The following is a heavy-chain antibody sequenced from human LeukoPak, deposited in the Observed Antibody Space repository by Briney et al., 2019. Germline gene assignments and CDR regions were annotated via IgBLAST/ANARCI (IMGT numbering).Heavy chain of an antibody. CDR2: IYTSGST. D-gene: IGHD2-2*01. CDR3: AREASRVPAAILYAFDI. CDR1: GGSISSGSYY. J-gene: IGHJ3*02. Sequence: KPSETLSLTCTVSGGSISSGSYYWSWIRQPAGKGLEWIGRIYTSGSTNYNPSLKSRVTISVDTSKNQFSLKLSSVTAADTAVYYCAREASRVPAAILYAFDIWGQGTMVTVSS. V-gene: IGHV4-61*02.